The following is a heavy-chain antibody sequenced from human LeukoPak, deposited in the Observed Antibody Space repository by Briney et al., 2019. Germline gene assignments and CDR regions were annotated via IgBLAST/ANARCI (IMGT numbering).Heavy chain of an antibody. CDR1: GFTFSSYW. V-gene: IGHV3-7*01. CDR3: AREGPNYYGSGSHPPNYYYYGMDV. CDR2: IKQDGSEK. Sequence: GGSLRLSCAASGFTFSSYWMSWVRQAPGKGLEWVANIKQDGSEKYYVDSVKGRFTISRDNAKNSLYLQMNSLRAEDTAVYYCAREGPNYYGSGSHPPNYYYYGMDVWGQGTTVTVSS. J-gene: IGHJ6*02. D-gene: IGHD3-10*01.